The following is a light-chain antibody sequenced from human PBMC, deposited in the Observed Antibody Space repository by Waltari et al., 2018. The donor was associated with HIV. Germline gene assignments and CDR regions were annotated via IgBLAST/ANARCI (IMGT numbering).Light chain of an antibody. Sequence: FMLTQPHSVSESPGKTVTISCTRTSASIASNSVQWFQQRPGNAPTTILYEDYQRPSGVPDRFSGTIVKSSNSASLTISGVKTEDEADYYCQSFDANNHWVFGGGTRLTVL. CDR2: EDY. J-gene: IGLJ3*02. CDR1: SASIASNS. V-gene: IGLV6-57*03. CDR3: QSFDANNHWV.